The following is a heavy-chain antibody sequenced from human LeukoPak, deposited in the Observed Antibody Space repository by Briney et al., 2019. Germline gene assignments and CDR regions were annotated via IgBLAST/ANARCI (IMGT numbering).Heavy chain of an antibody. CDR2: INPYSGGT. CDR3: ARTEYSSSSGGFDP. V-gene: IGHV1-2*02. CDR1: GYTFTGYY. J-gene: IGHJ5*02. Sequence: ASVKVSCKASGYTFTGYYMYWVRQAPGQGLEWMGWINPYSGGTYYAQKFQGRVTMTRDTSISTGYMELSRLRSDDTAVYYCARTEYSSSSGGFDPWGQGTLVTVSS. D-gene: IGHD6-6*01.